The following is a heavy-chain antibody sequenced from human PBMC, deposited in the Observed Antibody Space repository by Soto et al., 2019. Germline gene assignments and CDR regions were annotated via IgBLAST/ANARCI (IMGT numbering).Heavy chain of an antibody. J-gene: IGHJ5*02. Sequence: SETLSLTCTVSGGSISSGGYYWSWIRQHPGKGLEWIGYIYYSGSTYYNQYLKSRVTIFVDTSKNQFSLKLTSVTAADTALYYCARDYFDSSDYTTNWFDPWGQGTLVTVSS. CDR1: GGSISSGGYY. D-gene: IGHD3-22*01. CDR2: IYYSGST. V-gene: IGHV4-31*03. CDR3: ARDYFDSSDYTTNWFDP.